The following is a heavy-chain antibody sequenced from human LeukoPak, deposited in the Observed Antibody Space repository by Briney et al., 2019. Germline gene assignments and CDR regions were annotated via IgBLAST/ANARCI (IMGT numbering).Heavy chain of an antibody. D-gene: IGHD4-17*01. CDR3: ARGPYADY. CDR1: GGSFSGYY. Sequence: SETLSLNCAVYGGSFSGYYWRWIRRPPGKGLEWIGEINHSGSTNYNPSLKSRVTISVDTSKNQFSLKLSSVTAADTAVYYCARGPYADYWGQGTLVTVSS. V-gene: IGHV4-34*01. J-gene: IGHJ4*02. CDR2: INHSGST.